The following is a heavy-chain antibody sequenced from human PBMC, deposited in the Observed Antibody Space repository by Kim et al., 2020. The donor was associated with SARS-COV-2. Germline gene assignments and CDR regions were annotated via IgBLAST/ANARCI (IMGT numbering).Heavy chain of an antibody. J-gene: IGHJ4*02. V-gene: IGHV3-15*01. CDR2: IRSKTNGGTA. CDR3: VANSGGACCSEY. CDR1: GFTFTNAW. Sequence: GGSLRLSCAASGFTFTNAWMSWVRRTPGRGLEWVGRIRSKTNGGTADYAAPLKGRFTVSRDDSKNTLYLQINSLNTEDTAVYYCVANSGGACCSEYWGQG. D-gene: IGHD2-21*01.